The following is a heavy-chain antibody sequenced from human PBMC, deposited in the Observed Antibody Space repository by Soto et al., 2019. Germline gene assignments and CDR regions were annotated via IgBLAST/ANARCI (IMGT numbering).Heavy chain of an antibody. D-gene: IGHD2-15*01. V-gene: IGHV3-23*01. CDR1: GFTVSSHA. CDR2: ITADGGT. J-gene: IGHJ3*02. Sequence: GGSLRLSYEGSGFTVSSHAMTWIRQAPGKEQEWVSTITADGGTYYADSVKGRFAMSRDTSESTLYLQMNSLGAEDTAAYFCAPHVSCSGGSCQYDAFAIRGQGTMVTVSS. CDR3: APHVSCSGGSCQYDAFAI.